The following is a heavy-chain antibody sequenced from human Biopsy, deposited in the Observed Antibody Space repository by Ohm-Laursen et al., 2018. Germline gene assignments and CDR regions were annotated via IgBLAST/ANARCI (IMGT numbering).Heavy chain of an antibody. D-gene: IGHD3-22*01. CDR3: VRGVDYYDPYLYYALDV. Sequence: SQTLSLTCAVYGESFNGYYWSWIRQTPGKGLEWIGEINHSGRTNYNPSLKSRVTISVDTSKNQFSLKVRSVTAADTAVYYCVRGVDYYDPYLYYALDVWGQGTTVTVSS. V-gene: IGHV4-34*01. J-gene: IGHJ6*02. CDR1: GESFNGYY. CDR2: INHSGRT.